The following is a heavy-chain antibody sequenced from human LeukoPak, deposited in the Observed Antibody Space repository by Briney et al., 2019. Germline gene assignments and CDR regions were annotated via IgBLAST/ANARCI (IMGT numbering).Heavy chain of an antibody. V-gene: IGHV1-8*01. CDR2: MNPNSGNT. Sequence: GASVKVSCKASGYTFTSYDINWVRQATGQGLEWMGWMNPNSGNTGYAQKFRGRVTMTRNTSISTAYMELSSLRSEDTAVYYCARVPIAAAGTDYYYGMDVWGQGTTVTVSS. D-gene: IGHD6-13*01. J-gene: IGHJ6*02. CDR1: GYTFTSYD. CDR3: ARVPIAAAGTDYYYGMDV.